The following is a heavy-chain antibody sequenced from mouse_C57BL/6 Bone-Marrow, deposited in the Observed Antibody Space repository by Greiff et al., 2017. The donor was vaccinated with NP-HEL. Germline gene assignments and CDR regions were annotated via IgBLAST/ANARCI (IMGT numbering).Heavy chain of an antibody. J-gene: IGHJ3*01. CDR1: GFTFSSYA. CDR3: TRDDYDGEAFAY. Sequence: EVHLVESGEGLVKPGGSLKLSCAASGFTFSSYAMSWVRQTPEKRLEWVAYISSGGDYIYYADTVKGRFTISRDNARNTLYLQMSSLKSEDTAMYYCTRDDYDGEAFAYWGQGTLVTVSA. V-gene: IGHV5-9-1*02. CDR2: ISSGGDYI. D-gene: IGHD2-4*01.